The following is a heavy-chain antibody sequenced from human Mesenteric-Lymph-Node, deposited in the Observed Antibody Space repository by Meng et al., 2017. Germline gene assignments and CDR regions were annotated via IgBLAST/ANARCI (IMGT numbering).Heavy chain of an antibody. CDR2: IIPILGIA. CDR1: GGTFSNYT. J-gene: IGHJ4*02. CDR3: ARGIAAAADFDY. Sequence: SVKVSCKASGGTFSNYTISWVRQAPGQGLEWMGRIIPILGIANYAQKFQGRVTMTRNTSISTAYMELSSLRSEDTAVYYCARGIAAAADFDYWGQGTLVTVSS. V-gene: IGHV1-69*02. D-gene: IGHD6-13*01.